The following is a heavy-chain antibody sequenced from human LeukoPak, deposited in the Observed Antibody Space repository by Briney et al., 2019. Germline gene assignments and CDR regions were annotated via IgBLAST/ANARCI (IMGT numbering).Heavy chain of an antibody. V-gene: IGHV3-48*03. CDR2: IGYSGRTI. D-gene: IGHD6-19*01. CDR1: GFTFSSYE. Sequence: GGSLRLSCAASGFTFSSYEMNWVRQAPGKGLEWVANIGYSGRTIYYADSVKGRFTTSRDNAKNSLYLQMNSLRVEDTAVYYCALLAVASDFDYWGQGALVTVSS. J-gene: IGHJ4*02. CDR3: ALLAVASDFDY.